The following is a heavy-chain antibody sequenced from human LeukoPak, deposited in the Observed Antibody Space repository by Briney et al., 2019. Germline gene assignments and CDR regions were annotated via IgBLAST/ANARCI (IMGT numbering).Heavy chain of an antibody. CDR2: INSDGSST. V-gene: IGHV3-74*01. J-gene: IGHJ5*02. D-gene: IGHD6-13*01. Sequence: GGSLRLSCAASGFTFSSYWMHWVRQAPGKGLVWVSRINSDGSSTSYADSVKGRFTISRDNAKNTLYLQMNSLRAEDTAVYYYAREGVYSPFDPWGQGTLVTVSS. CDR1: GFTFSSYW. CDR3: AREGVYSPFDP.